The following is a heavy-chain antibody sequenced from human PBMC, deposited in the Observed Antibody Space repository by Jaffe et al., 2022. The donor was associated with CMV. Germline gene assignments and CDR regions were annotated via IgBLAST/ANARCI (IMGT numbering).Heavy chain of an antibody. Sequence: QVQLQESGPGLVKPSETLSLTCTVSGGSISSYYWSWIRQPPGKGLEWIGYIYYSGSTNYNPSLKSRVTISVDTSKNQFSLKLSSVTAADTAVYYCARSAPRYDFWSGYYTYYYMDVWGKGTTVTVSS. V-gene: IGHV4-59*01. CDR3: ARSAPRYDFWSGYYTYYYMDV. CDR2: IYYSGST. D-gene: IGHD3-3*01. J-gene: IGHJ6*03. CDR1: GGSISSYY.